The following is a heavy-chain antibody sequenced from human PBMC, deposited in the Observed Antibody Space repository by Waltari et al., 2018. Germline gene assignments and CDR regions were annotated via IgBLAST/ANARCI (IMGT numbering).Heavy chain of an antibody. CDR2: IYSGGST. V-gene: IGHV3-53*01. J-gene: IGHJ6*02. CDR1: GFTVSSNY. Sequence: EVQLVESGGGLIQPGGSLRLSCAASGFTVSSNYMSWVRQAPGKGLEWVSVIYSGGSTYYADSVKGRFTISRDNSKNTLYLQMNSLRAEDTAVYYCARHLDILTGYPPKYYYYGMDVWGQGTTVTVSS. D-gene: IGHD3-9*01. CDR3: ARHLDILTGYPPKYYYYGMDV.